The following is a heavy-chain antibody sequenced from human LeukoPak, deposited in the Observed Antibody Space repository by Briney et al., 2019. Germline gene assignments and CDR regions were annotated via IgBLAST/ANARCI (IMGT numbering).Heavy chain of an antibody. CDR3: ARDLSRLWPNYYYYYMDV. CDR1: GYTFTGYY. CDR2: INPNSGGT. Sequence: GASVKVSCKASGYTFTGYYMHWVRQAPGQGLEWMGWINPNSGGTNYAQKFQGRVTMTRDTSISTAYMELSRLRSDDTAVYYCARDLSRLWPNYYYYYMDVWGKGTTVTVSS. D-gene: IGHD5-18*01. V-gene: IGHV1-2*02. J-gene: IGHJ6*03.